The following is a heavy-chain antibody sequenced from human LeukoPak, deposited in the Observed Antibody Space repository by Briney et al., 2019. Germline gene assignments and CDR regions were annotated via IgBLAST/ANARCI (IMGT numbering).Heavy chain of an antibody. D-gene: IGHD3-22*01. CDR2: ISYDGSSK. V-gene: IGHV3-30-3*01. CDR3: ARDNYYDSSGYLAY. CDR1: GFTFSSYA. J-gene: IGHJ4*02. Sequence: PGRSLRLSCAASGFTFSSYAMHWVRQAPGKGLEWVAVISYDGSSKYYADSVKGRFTISRDNSKNTLYLQMNSLRAEDTAVYYCARDNYYDSSGYLAYWGQGTLVTVSS.